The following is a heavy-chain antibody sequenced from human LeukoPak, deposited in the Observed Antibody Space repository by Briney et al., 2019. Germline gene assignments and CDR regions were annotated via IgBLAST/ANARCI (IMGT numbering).Heavy chain of an antibody. J-gene: IGHJ5*02. CDR1: GYTFTGYY. V-gene: IGHV1-2*02. D-gene: IGHD2-8*01. CDR2: INPNSGGT. CDR3: ARDGDYCTNGVCYLWFDP. Sequence: ASVKVSCKASGYTFTGYYMHWVRQAPGQGLEWMGWINPNSGGTNYAQKFQGRVTMTRDTSISTAYMELSRLRSDDTAVYYCARDGDYCTNGVCYLWFDPWGQGTLVTVSS.